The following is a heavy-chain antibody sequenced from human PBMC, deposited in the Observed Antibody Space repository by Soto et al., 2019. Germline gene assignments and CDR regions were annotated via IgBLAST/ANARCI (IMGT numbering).Heavy chain of an antibody. Sequence: QVQLVQSGAEVKKPGSSVKVSCKASGGTFSSYAISWVRQAPGQGLEWMGGIIPIFGTADYAQEFQGRVTITAAEPTSTASTELSSLRSEVTAVYYCAHRCPGTSRPTSYSPGMDVWGQGTTVTVSS. CDR3: AHRCPGTSRPTSYSPGMDV. CDR2: IIPIFGTA. V-gene: IGHV1-69*12. D-gene: IGHD2-2*01. J-gene: IGHJ6*02. CDR1: GGTFSSYA.